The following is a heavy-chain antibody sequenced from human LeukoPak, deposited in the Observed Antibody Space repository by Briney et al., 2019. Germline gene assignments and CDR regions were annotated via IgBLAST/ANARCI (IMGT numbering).Heavy chain of an antibody. CDR3: AKAHYYYGSSLFDY. Sequence: PGGSLRLSCAASGFTFSIYAMSWVRQAPGKGLEWVSVISGSASSTYYADSVKGRFTISRDNSKNTLYLQMSSLRGEDTAVYYCAKAHYYYGSSLFDYWGQGTLVTVSS. D-gene: IGHD3-22*01. CDR1: GFTFSIYA. CDR2: ISGSASST. V-gene: IGHV3-23*01. J-gene: IGHJ4*02.